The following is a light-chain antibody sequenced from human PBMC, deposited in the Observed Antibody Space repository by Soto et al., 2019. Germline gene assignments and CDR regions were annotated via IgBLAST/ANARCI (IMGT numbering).Light chain of an antibody. V-gene: IGKV3-15*01. J-gene: IGKJ5*01. CDR3: LQYDTSPFT. CDR2: SAS. CDR1: QSVNNN. Sequence: EIVMTQSPVTLSVSPGERATLSCTASQSVNNNVAWYQQKPGHTPRLLIYSASIGATGTPARFSGSGSGTDFTLTISRLEPEDFAVYYCLQYDTSPFTFGPGTRLEIK.